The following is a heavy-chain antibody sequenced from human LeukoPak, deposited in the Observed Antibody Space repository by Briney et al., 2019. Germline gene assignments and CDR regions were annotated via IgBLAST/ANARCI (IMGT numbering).Heavy chain of an antibody. D-gene: IGHD5-18*01. CDR3: ADIQLWCH. CDR1: GFTFSIYG. CDR2: ISSSSSYI. V-gene: IGHV3-21*04. Sequence: PGGSLRLSCAASGFTFSIYGMNWVRQAPGKGREWVSSISSSSSYIYYADSLKGRFTISRDNSKNTLYLQMNSLRAEDTAVYYCADIQLWCHWGQGTLVTVSS. J-gene: IGHJ4*02.